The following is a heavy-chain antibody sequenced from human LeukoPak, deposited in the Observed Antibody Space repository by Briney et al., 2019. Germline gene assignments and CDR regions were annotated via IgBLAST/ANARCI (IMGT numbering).Heavy chain of an antibody. J-gene: IGHJ4*02. D-gene: IGHD3-22*01. CDR1: GFPFSSNY. Sequence: PGGSLSLSCAASGFPFSSNYMSWVRQAPGKGLEWVSVIYSGGSTYYADSVKGRFTISRDNSKNTLYLQMDSLRAEDPAVYYCARDRDSSGYYYVWGQGTLVTVSS. CDR3: ARDRDSSGYYYV. CDR2: IYSGGST. V-gene: IGHV3-53*01.